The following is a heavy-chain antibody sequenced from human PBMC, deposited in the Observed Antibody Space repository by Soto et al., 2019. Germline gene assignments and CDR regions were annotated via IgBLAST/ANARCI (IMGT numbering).Heavy chain of an antibody. V-gene: IGHV3-30*18. CDR1: GFTFSSYG. CDR3: AKDQARLKWLALDY. J-gene: IGHJ4*02. Sequence: ESGGGVVQPGRSLRLSCAASGFTFSSYGMHWVRQAPGKGLEWVAVISYDGSKKYYADSVKGRFTISRDNSKNTLYLQMNSLRAEDTAVYYCAKDQARLKWLALDYWGQGTLVTVSS. CDR2: ISYDGSKK. D-gene: IGHD6-19*01.